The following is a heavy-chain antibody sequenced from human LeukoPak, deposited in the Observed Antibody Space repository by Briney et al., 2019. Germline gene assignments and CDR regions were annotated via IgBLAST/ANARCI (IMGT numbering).Heavy chain of an antibody. V-gene: IGHV3-7*01. Sequence: GGSLRLSCAASGFTFSSYWMSWVRQAPGKGLEWVANIKQDGSEKYYVDSVKGRFTISRDNAKNSLYLQMNSLRAEDTAVYYCARGGLYYDYAWGSYRPGAFDIWGQGTMVTVSS. CDR3: ARGGLYYDYAWGSYRPGAFDI. J-gene: IGHJ3*02. D-gene: IGHD3-16*02. CDR2: IKQDGSEK. CDR1: GFTFSSYW.